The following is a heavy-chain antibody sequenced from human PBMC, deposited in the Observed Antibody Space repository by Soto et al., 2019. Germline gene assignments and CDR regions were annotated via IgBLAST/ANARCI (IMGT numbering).Heavy chain of an antibody. CDR2: ISGGGSTT. Sequence: QVQLVESGGVLVKPGGSLRLSCAVSGFTFSDNYMSWIRQAPGKGLEWVSYISGGGSTTHYADSVKGRFTISRDNAKNSLYLQMNNLRVEDTAVYYCARGAKPYSSGRDVLDIWGQGTMVIVSS. V-gene: IGHV3-11*01. CDR1: GFTFSDNY. D-gene: IGHD6-19*01. J-gene: IGHJ3*02. CDR3: ARGAKPYSSGRDVLDI.